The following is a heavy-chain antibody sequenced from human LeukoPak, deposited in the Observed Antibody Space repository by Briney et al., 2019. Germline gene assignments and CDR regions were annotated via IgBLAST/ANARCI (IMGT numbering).Heavy chain of an antibody. CDR2: IYTSGGT. D-gene: IGHD3-3*01. CDR1: GGSISSGSYY. J-gene: IGHJ5*02. Sequence: SQTVSLTCTVSGGSISSGSYYWSWIRQPAGKGLEWIGRIYTSGGTNYNPSLKSRVTISVDTSKNQFPLKLSSVTAADTAVYYCARGAYYDFWSGYYGNWFDPRGQGTLVTVSS. CDR3: ARGAYYDFWSGYYGNWFDP. V-gene: IGHV4-61*02.